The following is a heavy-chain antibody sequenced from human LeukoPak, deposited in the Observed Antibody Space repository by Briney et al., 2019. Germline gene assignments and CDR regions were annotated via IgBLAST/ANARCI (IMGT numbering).Heavy chain of an antibody. J-gene: IGHJ6*02. CDR3: ARFTMNRGGPSDNYYYGMDV. CDR1: GYRFTNYW. V-gene: IGHV5-10-1*01. CDR2: IHPSDSYI. Sequence: GESLKISCKGSGYRFTNYWISWVRQMPGKGLEWMGRIHPSDSYINYNPSFQGHVTFSADKSISTAYLQWSSLRASDTAMYFCARFTMNRGGPSDNYYYGMDVWGQGTTVSVSS. D-gene: IGHD3-10*01.